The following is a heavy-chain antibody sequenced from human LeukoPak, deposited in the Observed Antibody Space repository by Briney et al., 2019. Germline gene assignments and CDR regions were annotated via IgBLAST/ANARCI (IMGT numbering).Heavy chain of an antibody. J-gene: IGHJ3*02. CDR2: IFCSGST. D-gene: IGHD3-10*01. CDR3: AKSNGYGLIDI. V-gene: IGHV4-39*07. Sequence: EASETLSLPRTVSCGPLSPRNYYWGWGRPPPGEGPEWIGNIFCSGSTYYSPSLKSRVTMSLDTSRNQFSLKLNSVTAADTAVYYCAKSNGYGLIDIWGQGTMVTVSS. CDR1: CGPLSPRNYY.